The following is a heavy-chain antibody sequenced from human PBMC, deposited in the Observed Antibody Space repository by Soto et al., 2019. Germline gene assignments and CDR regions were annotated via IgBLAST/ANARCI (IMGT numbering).Heavy chain of an antibody. V-gene: IGHV1-3*01. J-gene: IGHJ5*02. CDR3: VRRHVSATGIDWFDP. CDR2: ISAANGDT. Sequence: ASVKVSCKASGYTFTSYGIHWVRQAPGQRLEWMGWISAANGDTKYSPKFQGRVTITRDTSASTAYMELSSLRSKDTAVYYCVRRHVSATGIDWFDPWGQGTLVTVSS. CDR1: GYTFTSYG. D-gene: IGHD6-13*01.